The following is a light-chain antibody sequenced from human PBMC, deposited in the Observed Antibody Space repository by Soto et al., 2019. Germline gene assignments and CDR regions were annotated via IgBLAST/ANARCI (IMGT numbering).Light chain of an antibody. J-gene: IGLJ3*02. CDR2: AVS. CDR1: NSDIGAYSR. CDR3: VSYTSSDSWV. Sequence: QSALTQPASLSGSPGQSITISCTGTNSDIGAYSRVCWYQQHPGKVPKLMIFAVSNRPSGVSNRFSGSKSGNTAXLTISGLLAEDEADYYCVSYTSSDSWVFGGGTKLTVL. V-gene: IGLV2-14*03.